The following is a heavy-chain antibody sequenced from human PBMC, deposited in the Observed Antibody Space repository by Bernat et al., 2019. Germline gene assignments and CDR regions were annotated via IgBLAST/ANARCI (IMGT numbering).Heavy chain of an antibody. CDR2: ISRSTTVI. J-gene: IGHJ5*01. Sequence: EVQLVESGGGLVQSGGSLRLSCAASGFSFSDYSMNWVRQAPGTGLEWVSYISRSTTVIYYADSVKGRFTISRDNAKNSLYLQMNSLRDEDTAVYYCARDCSTIAALGHNWFDPGGQGTLVTVSS. CDR3: ARDCSTIAALGHNWFDP. V-gene: IGHV3-48*02. D-gene: IGHD6-13*01. CDR1: GFSFSDYS.